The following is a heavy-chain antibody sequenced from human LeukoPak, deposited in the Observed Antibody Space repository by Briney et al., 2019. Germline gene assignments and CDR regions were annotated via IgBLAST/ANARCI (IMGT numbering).Heavy chain of an antibody. CDR3: ARRRGKWEVNWFDP. Sequence: PSETLSLTCTVFGDSGSSINYYWAWFRRPPGKGRDWIGSLYYDGRTYYSPSLESRVTVSVDTSKNQFALKLTSVTAADTAVYYCARRRGKWEVNWFDPWGPGTLVTVSS. D-gene: IGHD1-26*01. CDR2: LYYDGRT. CDR1: GDSGSSINYY. J-gene: IGHJ5*02. V-gene: IGHV4-39*01.